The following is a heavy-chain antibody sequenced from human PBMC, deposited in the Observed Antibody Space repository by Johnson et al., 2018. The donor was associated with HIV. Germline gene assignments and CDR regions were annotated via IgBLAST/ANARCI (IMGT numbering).Heavy chain of an antibody. CDR3: TTPYSSSWHTKNAFEI. CDR1: GFTFSNAW. D-gene: IGHD6-13*01. J-gene: IGHJ3*02. V-gene: IGHV3-15*01. Sequence: EVQLVESGGGLVKPGGSLRLSCAASGFTFSNAWMSWVRQAPGKGLEWVGRIKSKTDGGTTDYAAPVKGRFTISRDDSKNMLYLQMNSLKIEDTAVYYCTTPYSSSWHTKNAFEIWGQGTMVTVSS. CDR2: IKSKTDGGTT.